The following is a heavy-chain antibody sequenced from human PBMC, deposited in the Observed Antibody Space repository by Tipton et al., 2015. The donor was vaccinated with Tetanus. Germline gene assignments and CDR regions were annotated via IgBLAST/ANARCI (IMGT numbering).Heavy chain of an antibody. D-gene: IGHD1-1*01. CDR1: GFTFDDYG. CDR2: INWNGGST. V-gene: IGHV3-20*01. Sequence: GSLRLSCAASGFTFDDYGMSWVRQAPGKGLEWVSGINWNGGSTGYADSVKGRFTISRDNAKNSLYLQMNSLRAEDTALYHCARGGLCKNCHLIFDYWGQGTLVTVSS. J-gene: IGHJ4*02. CDR3: ARGGLCKNCHLIFDY.